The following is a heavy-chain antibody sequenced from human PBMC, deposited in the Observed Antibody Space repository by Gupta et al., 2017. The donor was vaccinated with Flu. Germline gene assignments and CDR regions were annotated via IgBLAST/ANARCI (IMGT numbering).Heavy chain of an antibody. CDR1: NNYA. CDR2: IVPIFGSP. D-gene: IGHD4-17*01. V-gene: IGHV1-69*01. J-gene: IGHJ4*02. CDR3: AGVDYVEYWLPF. Sequence: NNYAVNWVRQAPGQGLEWMGQIVPIFGSPKYAPKFQDRDTITADESTRTAYLDMRSLTNEDPAVYYCAGVDYVEYWLPFWGQGTLLTLSS.